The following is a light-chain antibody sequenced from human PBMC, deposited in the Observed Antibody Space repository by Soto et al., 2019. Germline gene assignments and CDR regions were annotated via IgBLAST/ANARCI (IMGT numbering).Light chain of an antibody. CDR3: QQRSNCT. CDR2: DAS. Sequence: EIVLTQSPATLSLSPGERATLSCRASQGVSSYLAWYQQKPGQAPRLLIYDASNRATGITARFSGSGPGTDFTLTISSLEPEDFAVYYCQQRSNCTFGQGTRLEIK. J-gene: IGKJ5*01. CDR1: QGVSSY. V-gene: IGKV3D-11*01.